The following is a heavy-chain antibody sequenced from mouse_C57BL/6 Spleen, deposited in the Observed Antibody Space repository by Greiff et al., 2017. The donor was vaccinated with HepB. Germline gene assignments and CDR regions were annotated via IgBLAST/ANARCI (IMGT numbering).Heavy chain of an antibody. V-gene: IGHV1-69*01. J-gene: IGHJ2*01. CDR1: GYTFTSYW. D-gene: IGHD2-3*01. CDR3: ARVYDGYSYFDY. CDR2: IDPSDSYT. Sequence: QVQLQQPGAELVMPGASVKLSCKASGYTFTSYWMHWVKQRPGQGLEWIGEIDPSDSYTNYNQKFKGKSTLTVDKYSSTAYMQLSSLTSEDSAVYYCARVYDGYSYFDYWGQGTTLTVSS.